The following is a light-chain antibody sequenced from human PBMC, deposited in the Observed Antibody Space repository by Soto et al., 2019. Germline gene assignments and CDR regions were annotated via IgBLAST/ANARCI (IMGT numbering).Light chain of an antibody. CDR3: QQYNNWPPMA. V-gene: IGKV3-15*01. CDR1: QSVSSN. CDR2: GAS. J-gene: IGKJ1*01. Sequence: EIVMTQSPATLSVSPGERATLSCRASQSVSSNLAWYQRKPGQAPRLLIYGASTRATGIPARFSGSGSGTEFTLTISSLQSEDLAVYYCQQYNNWPPMAFGQGTKVEIK.